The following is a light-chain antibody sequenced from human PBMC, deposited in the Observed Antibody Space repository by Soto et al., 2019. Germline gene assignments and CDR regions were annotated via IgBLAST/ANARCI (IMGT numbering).Light chain of an antibody. CDR1: QSLLHSNGYNY. J-gene: IGKJ1*01. V-gene: IGKV2-28*01. CDR3: MQALQTEGT. Sequence: DIVMTQSPLSLPVTPGEPASISCRSSQSLLHSNGYNYLDWYLQKPGQSPQLLIYLCSNRSSGVPDRVSGSGSGTDFTLKISRVEAEDVGVYYCMQALQTEGTFGQGTKVEIK. CDR2: LCS.